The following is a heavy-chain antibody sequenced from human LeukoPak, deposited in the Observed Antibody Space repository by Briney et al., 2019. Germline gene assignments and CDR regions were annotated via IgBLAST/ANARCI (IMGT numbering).Heavy chain of an antibody. V-gene: IGHV3-30*02. CDR2: IRYDGSIK. D-gene: IGHD3-3*01. J-gene: IGHJ4*02. Sequence: PGGSLRLSCAASGFTFSGYGMHWVRQAPGKGLEWVAFIRYDGSIKYYADSAKGRFTISRDNSKNTLYLQMNSLRAEDTAFYYCAKVGVDAPSYYFDSWGQGTLVTVSS. CDR3: AKVGVDAPSYYFDS. CDR1: GFTFSGYG.